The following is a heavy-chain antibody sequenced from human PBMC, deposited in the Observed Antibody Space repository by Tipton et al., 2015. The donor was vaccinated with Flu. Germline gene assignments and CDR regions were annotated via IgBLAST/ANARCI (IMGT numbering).Heavy chain of an antibody. Sequence: TLSLTCTVSGDSMSSFYWTWIRQPAGKGLEWIGRMSASGSSKYKPSLKSRVTMSVDTSKNQFSLRLTSVTSADTAVYYCARGSGSGTDVTFYFWGQETLVTVSS. J-gene: IGHJ4*02. CDR3: ARGSGSGTDVTFYF. V-gene: IGHV4-4*07. D-gene: IGHD3-10*01. CDR1: GDSMSSFY. CDR2: MSASGSS.